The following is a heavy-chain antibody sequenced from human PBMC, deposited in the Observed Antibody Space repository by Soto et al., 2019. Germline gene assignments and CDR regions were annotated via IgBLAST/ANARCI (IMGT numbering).Heavy chain of an antibody. Sequence: QVQLQQWGAGLLKPSETLSLTCAVYGGSFSGYYWSWIRQPPGKGLEWIGEINHSGSTNYNPSLKSRVTISVDTSKNQFSLKLSSVTAADTGVYYCARRYYYGSGSYYSAWGQGTLVTVSS. CDR3: ARRYYYGSGSYYSA. J-gene: IGHJ5*02. CDR2: INHSGST. D-gene: IGHD3-10*01. CDR1: GGSFSGYY. V-gene: IGHV4-34*01.